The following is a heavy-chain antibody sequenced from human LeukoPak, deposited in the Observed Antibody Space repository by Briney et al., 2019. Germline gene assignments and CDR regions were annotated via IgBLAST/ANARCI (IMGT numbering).Heavy chain of an antibody. D-gene: IGHD6-19*01. Sequence: SETLSLTCTVSGGSISGSSYYWGWIRQPPGKGLEWIGSIYYSGSTCYNPSLKSRVTISVDTSKNQFSLRLSSVTAADTALYYCTRRGYSSGWYYFDYWGQGTLVTVSS. CDR3: TRRGYSSGWYYFDY. CDR1: GGSISGSSYY. J-gene: IGHJ4*02. V-gene: IGHV4-39*01. CDR2: IYYSGST.